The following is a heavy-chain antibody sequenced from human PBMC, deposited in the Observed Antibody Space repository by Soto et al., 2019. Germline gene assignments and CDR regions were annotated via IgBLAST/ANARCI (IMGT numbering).Heavy chain of an antibody. CDR2: VSAYNGNT. CDR3: ATYYLTRTLTGYYGLDV. Sequence: ASVKVSCKASGYTFTSYGISWVRQAPGQGLEWMGWVSAYNGNTNYAQKLQGRVTMATDTSSTTAYMELRSLRSDDTAVYYCATYYLTRTLTGYYGLDVWGQGTTVTVSS. D-gene: IGHD3-10*01. CDR1: GYTFTSYG. V-gene: IGHV1-18*01. J-gene: IGHJ6*02.